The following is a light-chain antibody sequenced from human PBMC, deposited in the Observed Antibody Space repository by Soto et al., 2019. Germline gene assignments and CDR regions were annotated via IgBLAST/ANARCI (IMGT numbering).Light chain of an antibody. CDR2: TAS. V-gene: IGKV1-39*01. CDR3: QQSYKTPLT. CDR1: QTISIF. J-gene: IGKJ4*01. Sequence: DIQMTQSPSYLSASVGDRVTITCRASQTISIFLNWYQHKPGKPPTLLIYTASSLQSGVPSRFSGSGSGTDFTLTISSLQPEDFATYYCQQSYKTPLTFGGGTKV.